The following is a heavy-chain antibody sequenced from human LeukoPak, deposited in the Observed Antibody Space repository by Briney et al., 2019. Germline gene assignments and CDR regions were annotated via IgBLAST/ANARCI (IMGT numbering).Heavy chain of an antibody. Sequence: GESLKISCEGSGYSFSNYWIGWVRQMPGKGLEWMGIIYPGDYETRYSPSLQGLVTISVDKSISTAHLQWSSLKASDTAMYYCAIPPGYCGNDCSFDHWGQGTLVTVSS. CDR3: AIPPGYCGNDCSFDH. J-gene: IGHJ4*02. D-gene: IGHD2-21*02. CDR2: IYPGDYET. CDR1: GYSFSNYW. V-gene: IGHV5-51*01.